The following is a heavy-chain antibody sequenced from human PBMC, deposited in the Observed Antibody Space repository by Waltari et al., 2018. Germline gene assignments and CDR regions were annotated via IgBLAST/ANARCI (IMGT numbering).Heavy chain of an antibody. Sequence: QLQLQESGPGLVKPSGTLSLSCAVSGVSMSSTDCWSWVRQSPQKGLEWIGQVRGDGRTNYNPSFASRLTMSLDTSNNQFSLMVTSATAADTAVYYCARDRGRGLYLDTWGPGTLVTVSP. V-gene: IGHV4-4*02. CDR1: GVSMSSTDC. CDR3: ARDRGRGLYLDT. CDR2: VRGDGRT. D-gene: IGHD2-15*01. J-gene: IGHJ5*02.